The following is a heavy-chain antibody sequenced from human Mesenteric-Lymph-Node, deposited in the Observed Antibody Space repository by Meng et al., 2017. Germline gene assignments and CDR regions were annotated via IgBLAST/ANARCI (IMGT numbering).Heavy chain of an antibody. V-gene: IGHV3-74*01. D-gene: IGHD2-2*01. CDR2: INSDGIST. CDR3: ARDRLPATASNGMDV. J-gene: IGHJ6*02. CDR1: GFTFSSYW. Sequence: GESLKISCAASGFTFSSYWMHWVRHVPGKGLVWVSRINSDGISTGYADSVEGRFTISRDNAKNTLYLQMNSLRAEDTAVYYCARDRLPATASNGMDVWGQGTTVTVSS.